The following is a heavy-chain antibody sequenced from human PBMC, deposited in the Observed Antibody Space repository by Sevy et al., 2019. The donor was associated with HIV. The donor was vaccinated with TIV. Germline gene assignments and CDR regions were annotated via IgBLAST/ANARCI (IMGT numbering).Heavy chain of an antibody. V-gene: IGHV3-48*02. Sequence: GGSLRLSCAASGFTFSSYSMNWVRQAPGKGLEWVSYISSSSSTIYYADSVKGRFTISRDNAKNSLYLHMNSLRDEDTAVYYCARDPPEYYDFWSGYYDYWGQGTLVTV. D-gene: IGHD3-3*01. J-gene: IGHJ4*02. CDR3: ARDPPEYYDFWSGYYDY. CDR2: ISSSSSTI. CDR1: GFTFSSYS.